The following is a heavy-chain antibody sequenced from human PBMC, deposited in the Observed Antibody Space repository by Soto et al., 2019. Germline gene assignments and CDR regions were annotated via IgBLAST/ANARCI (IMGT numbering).Heavy chain of an antibody. CDR2: ISAYNGHT. J-gene: IGHJ4*02. Sequence: QVQLVQSGGEVKRPGASVRVSCKASGYSFTTYGIGWVRQAPGQGLEWMGWISAYNGHTDYAQKFQGRVTMTTDTATNTDSRELRSLKFDEAAVFYCAGGGTWGAGDFDYWGQGTLVTVSS. CDR3: AGGGTWGAGDFDY. D-gene: IGHD3-16*01. CDR1: GYSFTTYG. V-gene: IGHV1-18*01.